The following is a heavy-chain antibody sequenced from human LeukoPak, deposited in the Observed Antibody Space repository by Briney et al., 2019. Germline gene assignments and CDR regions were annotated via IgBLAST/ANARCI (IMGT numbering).Heavy chain of an antibody. V-gene: IGHV3-48*01. D-gene: IGHD6-19*01. CDR2: ISSSSGSTI. Sequence: GGSLRLSCAASGFTFNTYSMNWVRQAPGKGLEWISYISSSSGSTIYYADSVKGRFTISRDNSKNTLYLQLNSLRTEDTAVYYCARGARGSGWRVFDIWGQGTMVTVSS. CDR3: ARGARGSGWRVFDI. CDR1: GFTFNTYS. J-gene: IGHJ3*02.